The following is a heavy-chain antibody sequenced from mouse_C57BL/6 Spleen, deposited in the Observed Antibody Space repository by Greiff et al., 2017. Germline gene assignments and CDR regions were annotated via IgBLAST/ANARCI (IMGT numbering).Heavy chain of an antibody. D-gene: IGHD2-1*01. CDR1: GYTFTSYW. CDR3: ARYYYGNGGYFDY. J-gene: IGHJ2*01. Sequence: QVQLQQPGAELVMPGASVKLSCKASGYTFTSYWMHWVKQRPGQGLEWIGEIDPSDSYTNYNQKFKGKSTLTVDKSSSTAYMQLSILTSEDSAVYYCARYYYGNGGYFDYWGQGTTLTVSA. CDR2: IDPSDSYT. V-gene: IGHV1-69*01.